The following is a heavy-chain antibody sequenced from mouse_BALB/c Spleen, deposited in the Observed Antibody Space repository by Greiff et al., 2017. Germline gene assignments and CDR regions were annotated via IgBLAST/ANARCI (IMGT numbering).Heavy chain of an antibody. V-gene: IGHV14-4*02. J-gene: IGHJ3*01. D-gene: IGHD2-2*01. CDR1: GFNIKDYY. Sequence: EVQLQQSGAELVRSGASVKLSCTASGFNIKDYYMHWVKQRPEQGLEWIGWIDPENGDTEYAPKFQGKATMTADTSSNTAYLQLSSLTSEDTAVYYCNADGYDSAWLAYWGQGTLVTVSA. CDR2: IDPENGDT. CDR3: NADGYDSAWLAY.